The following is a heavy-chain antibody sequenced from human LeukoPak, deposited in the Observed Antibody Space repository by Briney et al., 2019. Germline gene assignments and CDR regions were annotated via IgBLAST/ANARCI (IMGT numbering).Heavy chain of an antibody. V-gene: IGHV1-69*02. CDR1: GGTFSSYT. CDR2: IIPILGIA. J-gene: IGHJ4*01. D-gene: IGHD2-21*01. Sequence: SVKVSCKASGGTFSSYTISWVRQAPGQGLEWMGRIIPILGIANYAQKFQGRVTITADKSTSTAYMELSSLRSEDTAVYYCARSGGVVPAPGFAYWGKEPWSPSPQ. CDR3: ARSGGVVPAPGFAY.